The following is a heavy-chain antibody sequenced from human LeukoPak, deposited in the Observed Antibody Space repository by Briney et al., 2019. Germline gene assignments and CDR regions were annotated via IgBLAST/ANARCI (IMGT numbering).Heavy chain of an antibody. CDR1: GGTFSSYA. CDR3: ARQPRCTSCYAGGNWALDY. V-gene: IGHV1-69*13. CDR2: IIPIFGTA. D-gene: IGHD2-2*01. Sequence: SVKASCKASGGTFSSYAISWVRQAPGQGLEWMGGIIPIFGTANYAQKFQGRVTITADESTSTAYMELSSLRSEDTAVYYCARQPRCTSCYAGGNWALDYWGQGTLVTVSS. J-gene: IGHJ4*02.